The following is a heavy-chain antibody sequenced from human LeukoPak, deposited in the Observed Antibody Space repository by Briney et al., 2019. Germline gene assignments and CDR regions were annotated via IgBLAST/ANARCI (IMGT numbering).Heavy chain of an antibody. CDR2: IYYSGST. Sequence: PSETLSLTCTVSSGSISSSSYYWSWIRQPPGKGLEWIGYIYYSGSTNYNPSLKSRVTISVDTSKNQFSLKLSSVTAADTAVYYCARVRAWLEPYYFDYWGQGTLVTVSS. CDR1: SGSISSSSYY. D-gene: IGHD6-19*01. J-gene: IGHJ4*02. CDR3: ARVRAWLEPYYFDY. V-gene: IGHV4-61*01.